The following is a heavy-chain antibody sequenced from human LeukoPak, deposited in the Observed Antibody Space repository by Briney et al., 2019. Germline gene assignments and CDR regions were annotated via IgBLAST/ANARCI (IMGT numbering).Heavy chain of an antibody. V-gene: IGHV4-38-2*02. Sequence: SETLSLTCTVSGYSISNGYYWGWIRQPPGKGLEWIGSIYHSGSTYYNPSLKSRVTISVDTSKNQFSLRLSSVTAADTAVYYCARAAYYYGSGSFDYWGQGTLVTVSS. CDR3: ARAAYYYGSGSFDY. CDR2: IYHSGST. CDR1: GYSISNGYY. J-gene: IGHJ4*02. D-gene: IGHD3-10*01.